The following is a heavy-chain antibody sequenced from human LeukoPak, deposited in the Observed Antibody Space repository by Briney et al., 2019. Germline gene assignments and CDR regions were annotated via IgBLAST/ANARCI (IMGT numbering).Heavy chain of an antibody. CDR2: ISDTGGST. Sequence: GGSLRLSCEASGFTFSTHAMGWVRQAPGRGLEGVSAISDTGGSTYYADSVKGRFTIFRDNSKNTLYLQMNSLRAEDTAVYYCAKGLPYFDYWGQGTLVTVSS. D-gene: IGHD4-11*01. CDR1: GFTFSTHA. V-gene: IGHV3-23*01. J-gene: IGHJ4*02. CDR3: AKGLPYFDY.